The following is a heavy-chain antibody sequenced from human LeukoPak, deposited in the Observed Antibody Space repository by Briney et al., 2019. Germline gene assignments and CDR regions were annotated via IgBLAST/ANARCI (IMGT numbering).Heavy chain of an antibody. J-gene: IGHJ4*02. D-gene: IGHD5-24*01. CDR3: ARGNGVGWLQFWYFDY. CDR1: GGTFSSYA. V-gene: IGHV1-69*01. CDR2: IIPIFGTA. Sequence: SVKVSCKASGGTFSSYAISWVRQAPGQGLEWMGGIIPIFGTANYAQKFQGRVTTTADESTSTAYMELSSLRSEDTAVYYCARGNGVGWLQFWYFDYWGQGTLVTVSS.